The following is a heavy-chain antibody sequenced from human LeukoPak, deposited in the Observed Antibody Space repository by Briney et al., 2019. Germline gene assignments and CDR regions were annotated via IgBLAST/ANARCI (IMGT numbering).Heavy chain of an antibody. Sequence: GGSLRLSCAASGFTFDDYGMSWVRQAPGKGLEWVSGINWNGGSTVYADSVKGRFTISRDNAKNSLYLQMNSLRAEDTALYYCARVILEYCTNGVCNYYYYMDVWGKGTTVTVSS. J-gene: IGHJ6*03. CDR1: GFTFDDYG. V-gene: IGHV3-20*04. D-gene: IGHD2-8*01. CDR3: ARVILEYCTNGVCNYYYYMDV. CDR2: INWNGGST.